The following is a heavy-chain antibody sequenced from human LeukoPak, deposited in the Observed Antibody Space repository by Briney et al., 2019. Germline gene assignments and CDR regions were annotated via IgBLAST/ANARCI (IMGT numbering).Heavy chain of an antibody. Sequence: PGGSLRLSCAASGFTFSSYSMNWVRQAPGKGLEWVSSISRSSDYTYYADSVKGRFTISRDNAKNSLYLQMNSLRTEDTAVYYCARDLDDSSGYYDYWGQGTLITVSS. D-gene: IGHD3-22*01. V-gene: IGHV3-21*01. CDR1: GFTFSSYS. J-gene: IGHJ4*02. CDR2: ISRSSDYT. CDR3: ARDLDDSSGYYDY.